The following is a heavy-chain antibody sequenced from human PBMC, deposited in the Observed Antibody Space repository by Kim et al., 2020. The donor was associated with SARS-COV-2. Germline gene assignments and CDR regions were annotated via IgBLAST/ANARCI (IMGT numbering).Heavy chain of an antibody. CDR3: ARGGFGELSPDYVDY. V-gene: IGHV3-21*01. CDR2: ISSSSSYI. Sequence: GGSLRLSCAASGFTFSSYSMNWVRQAPGKGLEWVSSISSSSSYIYYADSVKGRFTISRDNAKNSLYLQMNSLRAEDTAVYYCARGGFGELSPDYVDYWGQGTLVTVSS. D-gene: IGHD3-10*01. J-gene: IGHJ4*02. CDR1: GFTFSSYS.